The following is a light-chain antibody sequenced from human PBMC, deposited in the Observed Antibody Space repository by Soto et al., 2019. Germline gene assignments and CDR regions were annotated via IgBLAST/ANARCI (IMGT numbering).Light chain of an antibody. CDR2: GAS. Sequence: IQLTQSPSSLSASVGDRVTITCRASQGISSFLAWYQQKPGKASKLLIYGASPLQSGVPSRFSGSGSGTDFTLTIGSLQPEDFATYYCQQLNSFPIPFGPGTKVDIK. V-gene: IGKV1-9*01. CDR1: QGISSF. J-gene: IGKJ3*01. CDR3: QQLNSFPIP.